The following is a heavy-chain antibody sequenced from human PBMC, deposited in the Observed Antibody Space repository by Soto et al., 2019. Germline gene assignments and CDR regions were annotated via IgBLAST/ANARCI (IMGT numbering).Heavy chain of an antibody. J-gene: IGHJ5*02. CDR2: INYRWPA. CDR3: ANYFMSRPWFDT. Sequence: QLQLEESGPGLVKPSETLSLTCSVSGGSINNSTSFWGWLRQSPGKGLEWIATINYRWPAEYNPSLKSSVTISVDRSRNVLSLQMNYVTAPDKAVYYCANYFMSRPWFDTWGQGTLVTVSS. D-gene: IGHD6-6*01. CDR1: GGSINNSTSF. V-gene: IGHV4-39*02.